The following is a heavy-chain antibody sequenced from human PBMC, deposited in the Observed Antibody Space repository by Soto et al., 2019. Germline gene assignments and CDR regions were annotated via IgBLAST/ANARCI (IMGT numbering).Heavy chain of an antibody. CDR3: AKGAGLDY. CDR1: GFTFTTFD. CDR2: VRGRDGST. Sequence: EVQLLESGGGLVQPGASLRLSCAASGFTFTTFDMSWARQAPGKGLEWVSVVRGRDGSTSYADSLKGRFTISKDSSKNTLYLQMNSLRAEDTALYYWAKGAGLDYWGQGTLVTVSS. V-gene: IGHV3-23*01. D-gene: IGHD3-10*01. J-gene: IGHJ4*02.